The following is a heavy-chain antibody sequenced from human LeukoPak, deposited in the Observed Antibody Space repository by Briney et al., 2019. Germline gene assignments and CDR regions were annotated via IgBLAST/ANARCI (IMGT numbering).Heavy chain of an antibody. CDR1: GFTFSSYW. J-gene: IGHJ4*02. Sequence: GGSLRLSCAASGFTFSSYWMHWVRQAPGKGLVWVSRIKSDGSGTTYADSVKGRFTIPRDNAKNTLYLQMNSLRAEGTAVYYCAGDQGGGDSYFDYWGQGTLVTVSS. V-gene: IGHV3-74*01. CDR3: AGDQGGGDSYFDY. CDR2: IKSDGSGT. D-gene: IGHD2-21*02.